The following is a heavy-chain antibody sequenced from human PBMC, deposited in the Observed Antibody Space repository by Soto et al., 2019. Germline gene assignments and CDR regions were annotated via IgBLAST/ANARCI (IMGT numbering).Heavy chain of an antibody. V-gene: IGHV3-23*01. D-gene: IGHD3-10*01. CDR2: ISGSGGST. CDR1: GFTFSSYA. CDR3: AKAAYYYGSGPEYYYGMDV. Sequence: ESGGGLVQPGGSLRLSCAASGFTFSSYAMSWVRQAPGKGLEWVSAISGSGGSTYYADSVKGRFTISRDNSKNTLYLHMNSLRAEDTAVYYCAKAAYYYGSGPEYYYGMDVWGQGTTVTVSS. J-gene: IGHJ6*02.